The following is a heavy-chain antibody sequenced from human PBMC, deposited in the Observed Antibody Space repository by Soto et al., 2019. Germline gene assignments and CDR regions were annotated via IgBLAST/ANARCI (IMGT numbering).Heavy chain of an antibody. V-gene: IGHV4-4*07. CDR1: GDSLGNYY. CDR2: VSSSGNT. CDR3: ARAEYEILTGSYAMDA. J-gene: IGHJ6*02. Sequence: SETLSLTCTVSGDSLGNYYWFWIRQPVGKGLEWIGRVSSSGNTNANPTLNSRATMSIDTSKNQFSLRLRSVTAADTAVYYCARAEYEILTGSYAMDAWGQGTTFTVAS. D-gene: IGHD3-9*01.